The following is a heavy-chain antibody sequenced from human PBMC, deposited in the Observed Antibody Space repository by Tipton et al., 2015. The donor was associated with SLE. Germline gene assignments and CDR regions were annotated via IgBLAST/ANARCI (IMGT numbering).Heavy chain of an antibody. Sequence: TLSLTCTVSGGSISSSSYYWGWIRQPPGKGLEWIGYIYYSGSTNYNPSLKSRVTISVDTSKNQFSLKLSSVTAADTAVYYCARADTASAFDIWGQGTMVTVSS. J-gene: IGHJ3*02. D-gene: IGHD2-2*02. CDR2: IYYSGST. CDR3: ARADTASAFDI. CDR1: GGSISSSSYY. V-gene: IGHV4-61*05.